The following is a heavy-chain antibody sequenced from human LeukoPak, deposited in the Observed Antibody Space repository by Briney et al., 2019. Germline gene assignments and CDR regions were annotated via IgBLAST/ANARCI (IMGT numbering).Heavy chain of an antibody. Sequence: ASVKVSCKASGYTFTSYAIIWVQQAPGQGLEWMGWISAYSGNTNYAQKLQGRVTMTTDTSTSTAYMELRSLRSVNTAVSAMDRDARDSYEKTDAFDIWGQGTVVTVSS. V-gene: IGHV1-18*01. J-gene: IGHJ3*02. CDR2: ISAYSGNT. CDR1: GYTFTSYA. D-gene: IGHD5-18*01. CDR3: DRDARDSYEKTDAFDI.